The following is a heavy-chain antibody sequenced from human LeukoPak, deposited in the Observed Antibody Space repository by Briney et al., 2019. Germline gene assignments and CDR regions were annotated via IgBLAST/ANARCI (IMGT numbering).Heavy chain of an antibody. Sequence: SETLSLTCTVSGGSLSSYYWSWIRQPPGKGLEWIGIIYYSGSTNYNPSLKSRVTISVDTSKNQFSLKVSSVTAADTAVYYCARDGGGNSRPFDYWGQGTPVTVSS. CDR2: IYYSGST. D-gene: IGHD4-23*01. CDR1: GGSLSSYY. J-gene: IGHJ4*02. CDR3: ARDGGGNSRPFDY. V-gene: IGHV4-59*01.